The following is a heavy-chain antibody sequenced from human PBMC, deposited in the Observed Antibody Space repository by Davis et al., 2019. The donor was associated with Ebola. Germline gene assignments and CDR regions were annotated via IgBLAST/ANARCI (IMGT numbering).Heavy chain of an antibody. D-gene: IGHD2-15*01. Sequence: GESLKISCKGSGYSFTRYWIGWVRQMPGKGLEWMGIIYPGDSDTRYSPSFQGQVTISADKSISTAYLQWSSLKASDTAMYYCARVYCSGGSCYSFDYWGQGTLVTVSS. CDR2: IYPGDSDT. J-gene: IGHJ4*02. CDR3: ARVYCSGGSCYSFDY. CDR1: GYSFTRYW. V-gene: IGHV5-51*01.